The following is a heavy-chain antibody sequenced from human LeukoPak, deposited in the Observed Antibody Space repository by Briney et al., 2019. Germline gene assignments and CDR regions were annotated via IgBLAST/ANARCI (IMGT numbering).Heavy chain of an antibody. V-gene: IGHV1-46*01. CDR3: ARVAHRYSDYDYHDY. Sequence: ASVRVSCKASGYTFTSYYMHWVRQAPGQGLEWMGIINPSGGSTSYAQKFQGRVTMTRDTSTSTVYMDLSSLRSEDTAVYYCARVAHRYSDYDYHDYWGQGTLVTVSS. D-gene: IGHD5-12*01. CDR1: GYTFTSYY. CDR2: INPSGGST. J-gene: IGHJ4*02.